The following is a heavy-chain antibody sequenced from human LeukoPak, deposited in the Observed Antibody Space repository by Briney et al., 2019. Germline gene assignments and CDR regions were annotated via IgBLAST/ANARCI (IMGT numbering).Heavy chain of an antibody. Sequence: SETLSLTCTVSGGSISSSSYYWGWIRQPPGKGLEWIGSIYYSGSTYYNPSLKSRVTISVDTSKNQFSLKLSSVTAADTAVYYCASTWLHLYFFDYWGQGTLVTVSS. V-gene: IGHV4-39*01. CDR2: IYYSGST. CDR3: ASTWLHLYFFDY. CDR1: GGSISSSSYY. D-gene: IGHD5-24*01. J-gene: IGHJ4*02.